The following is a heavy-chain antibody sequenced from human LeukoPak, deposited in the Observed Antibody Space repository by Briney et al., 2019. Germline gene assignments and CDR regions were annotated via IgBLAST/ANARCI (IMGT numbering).Heavy chain of an antibody. CDR3: ARDGGGSYFDY. CDR2: VYYSGST. Sequence: SETLSLTCTVSGGSLSGFYWSWIRQPPGKGLEWIGYVYYSGSTTYNPSLKSRVTISVDKSKNQFSLKLSSVTAADTAVYYCARDGGGSYFDYWGQGTLVTVSS. V-gene: IGHV4-59*12. D-gene: IGHD2-15*01. J-gene: IGHJ4*02. CDR1: GGSLSGFY.